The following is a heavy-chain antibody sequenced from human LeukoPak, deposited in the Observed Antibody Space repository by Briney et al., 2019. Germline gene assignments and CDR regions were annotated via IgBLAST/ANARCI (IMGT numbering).Heavy chain of an antibody. CDR1: GFTFSSYA. CDR3: AKDGAYDSSGYYYDAFDI. J-gene: IGHJ3*02. Sequence: GGSLRLSCAASGFTFSSYAMSWVRQAPGRGLEWVSAISGSGGSTYYADSVKGRFTISRDNSKNTLYLQMNSLRAEDTAVYYCAKDGAYDSSGYYYDAFDIWGQGTMVTVSS. D-gene: IGHD3-22*01. V-gene: IGHV3-23*01. CDR2: ISGSGGST.